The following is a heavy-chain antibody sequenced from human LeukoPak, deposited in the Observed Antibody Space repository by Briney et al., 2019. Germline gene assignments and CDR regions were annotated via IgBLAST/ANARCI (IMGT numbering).Heavy chain of an antibody. Sequence: SETLSLTCTVSGGSVSSGSYYWSWIRQPPGKGLEWIGYIYYSGSTNYNPSLKSRVTISVDTSKNQFSLKLSSVTAADTAVYYCATGISSGWSRAVGYWGQGTLVTVSS. J-gene: IGHJ4*02. V-gene: IGHV4-61*01. CDR2: IYYSGST. CDR3: ATGISSGWSRAVGY. CDR1: GGSVSSGSYY. D-gene: IGHD6-19*01.